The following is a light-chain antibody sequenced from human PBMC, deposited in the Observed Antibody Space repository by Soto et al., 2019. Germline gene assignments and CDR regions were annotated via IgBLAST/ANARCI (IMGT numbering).Light chain of an antibody. CDR2: DVS. CDR1: SSDTGGYNY. V-gene: IGLV2-14*03. CDR3: SSYTSTSTLYV. Sequence: QSARTQPASVSGSPGQSITISCTGTSSDTGGYNYVSWYQQLPGKVPKLIIYDVSNRPSGVSDRFSGSKSGNAASLTISGLQAEDEADYYCSSYTSTSTLYVFGTGTKLTVL. J-gene: IGLJ1*01.